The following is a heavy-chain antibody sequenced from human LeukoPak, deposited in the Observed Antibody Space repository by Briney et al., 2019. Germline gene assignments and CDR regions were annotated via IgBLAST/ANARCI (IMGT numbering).Heavy chain of an antibody. J-gene: IGHJ3*02. D-gene: IGHD3-10*01. V-gene: IGHV1-69*01. CDR1: GGTFSSYA. CDR3: ARDLQMVRGVIIEWNAFDI. CDR2: IIPIFGTA. Sequence: SVKVSCKASGGTFSSYAISWVRQAPGQGLEWMGGIIPIFGTANYAQKFQGGVTITADESTSTAYMELSSLRSEDTAVYYCARDLQMVRGVIIEWNAFDIWGQGTMVTVSS.